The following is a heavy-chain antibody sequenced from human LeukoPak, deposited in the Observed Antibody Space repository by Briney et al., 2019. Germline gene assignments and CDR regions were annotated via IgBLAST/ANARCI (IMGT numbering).Heavy chain of an antibody. CDR1: GFTFSSHW. J-gene: IGHJ4*02. D-gene: IGHD2-8*01. Sequence: GGSLRLSCAASGFTFSSHWMSWVRQTPGKGLEWVAHINQDGSEKYYVDSVKGRFTISRDNAKNSLHLQMNSLRAEDTAVYYCASNRHCTNGVCYNEYYFDYWGQGTLVTVSS. CDR2: INQDGSEK. V-gene: IGHV3-7*01. CDR3: ASNRHCTNGVCYNEYYFDY.